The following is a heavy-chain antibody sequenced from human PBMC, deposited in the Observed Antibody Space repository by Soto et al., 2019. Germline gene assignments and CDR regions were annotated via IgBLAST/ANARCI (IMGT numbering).Heavy chain of an antibody. D-gene: IGHD3-10*01. V-gene: IGHV3-30-3*02. CDR2: ISYDGSNK. Sequence: HPGGSLRLSCAASGFTFSSYAMHWVRQAPGKGLEWVAVISYDGSNKYYADSVKGRFTISRDNSKNTLYLQMNSLRAEDTAVYYCAKLIYSGRTSRFDPWGQGTLVTVSS. CDR1: GFTFSSYA. J-gene: IGHJ5*02. CDR3: AKLIYSGRTSRFDP.